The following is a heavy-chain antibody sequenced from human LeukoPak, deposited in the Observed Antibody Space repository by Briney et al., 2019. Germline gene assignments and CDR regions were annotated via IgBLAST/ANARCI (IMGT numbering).Heavy chain of an antibody. CDR3: ARAGGTSWADY. J-gene: IGHJ4*02. Sequence: GGSLRLSCAASGFTFSSYWMSWVRQAPGKGLEWVANVKQDGTEKFYVDSVKGRFTISRDNGKNSLYLQMNSLRVEDTAIYYCARAGGTSWADYWGQGTLVTVSS. CDR1: GFTFSSYW. D-gene: IGHD6-13*01. V-gene: IGHV3-7*01. CDR2: VKQDGTEK.